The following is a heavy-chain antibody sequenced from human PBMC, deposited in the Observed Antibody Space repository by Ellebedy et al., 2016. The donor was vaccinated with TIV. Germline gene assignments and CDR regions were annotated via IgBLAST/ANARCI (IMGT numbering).Heavy chain of an antibody. V-gene: IGHV3-48*04. D-gene: IGHD3-3*01. Sequence: GESLKISCVSSGFTVSRYSRSWVRPAPGKGLEWIAHISSNSGSISYADSVKGRFTISRENAKNALFLQMDGLRVDDSAVYYCVGFGVVNLWGQGAPVTVSS. J-gene: IGHJ5*02. CDR2: ISSNSGSI. CDR1: GFTVSRYS. CDR3: VGFGVVNL.